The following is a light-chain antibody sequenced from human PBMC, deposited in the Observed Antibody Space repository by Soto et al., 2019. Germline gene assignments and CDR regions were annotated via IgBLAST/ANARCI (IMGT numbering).Light chain of an antibody. J-gene: IGKJ1*01. CDR3: QKYNSAPPT. CDR2: AAS. Sequence: DIQMTQSPSSLSASVGDRVTLTCRASQGIINYLAWYQQKSGKVPKLLIYAASTLQSGVPSRFSGSGSGTDFTLTISSLQPEDVATYYCQKYNSAPPTFDQGTKVEIK. CDR1: QGIINY. V-gene: IGKV1-27*01.